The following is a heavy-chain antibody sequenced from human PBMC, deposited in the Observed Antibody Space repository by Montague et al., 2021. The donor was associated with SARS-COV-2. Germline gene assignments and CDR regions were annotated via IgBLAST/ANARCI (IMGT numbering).Heavy chain of an antibody. CDR3: AKHLTDNELLRTAPIDY. CDR2: ISRDNGSI. Sequence: SLRLFCAASGFTFGEYAMHWVRQAPGKGLEWISVISRDNGSIYYADSVKGRFTISRDNSKNTLHLQMNSLRPEDTALYYCAKHLTDNELLRTAPIDYWGQGTLVTVSS. D-gene: IGHD3-10*01. V-gene: IGHV3-9*01. J-gene: IGHJ4*02. CDR1: GFTFGEYA.